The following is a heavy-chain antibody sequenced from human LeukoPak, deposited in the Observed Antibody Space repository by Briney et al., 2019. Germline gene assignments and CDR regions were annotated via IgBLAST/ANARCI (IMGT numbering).Heavy chain of an antibody. D-gene: IGHD1-14*01. CDR2: VSRSGKT. CDR1: GGSFSGYY. J-gene: IGHJ5*02. V-gene: IGHV4-34*01. CDR3: ARGGPSELDP. Sequence: PSETLSLTCAVYGGSFSGYYWSWIRQPPGKGLEWIGKVSRSGKTNYNPSLQSRVTISVDTSKNQFSLKLSSVTAADTAVYYCARGGPSELDPWGQGTLVTVSS.